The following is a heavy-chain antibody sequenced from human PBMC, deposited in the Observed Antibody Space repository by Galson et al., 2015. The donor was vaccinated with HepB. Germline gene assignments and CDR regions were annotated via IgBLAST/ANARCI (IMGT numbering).Heavy chain of an antibody. CDR3: AREAFYNYVWGSRKGGMDV. CDR2: MASDGDNK. J-gene: IGHJ6*02. Sequence: SLRLSCAASGFTFSSYALHWVRQAPGAGLEWVAVMASDGDNKYYADSMKGRFTISRDTSKNTLYLQMNSLRAEDTAVYYCAREAFYNYVWGSRKGGMDVWGQGTTVTVSS. CDR1: GFTFSSYA. D-gene: IGHD3-16*01. V-gene: IGHV3-30-3*01.